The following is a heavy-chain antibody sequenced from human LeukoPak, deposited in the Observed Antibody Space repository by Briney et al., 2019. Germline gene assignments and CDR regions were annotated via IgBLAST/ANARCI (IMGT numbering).Heavy chain of an antibody. CDR2: ISSSTTYI. D-gene: IGHD2/OR15-2a*01. CDR1: GFTFRSYS. V-gene: IGHV3-21*01. Sequence: GGSLRLSCAASGFTFRSYSMTWVRQAPGKGLEWVSSISSSTTYIYYADSVKGRFTISRDNAMNSLYLQMNSLRGEDTAVNYCARPSTRSTSYYFYYYGMDVWGQGTTVTVSS. J-gene: IGHJ6*02. CDR3: ARPSTRSTSYYFYYYGMDV.